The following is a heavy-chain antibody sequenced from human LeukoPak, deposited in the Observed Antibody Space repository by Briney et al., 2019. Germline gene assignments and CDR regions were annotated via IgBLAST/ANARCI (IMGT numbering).Heavy chain of an antibody. Sequence: ATVKISCKASGYTFTDYYMHWVQQAPGKGLEWMGRVDPEDGETIYAQKLQGRVTMTTDTSTSTAYMELRSLRSDDTAVYYCARDQGDSSSWPDYFDYWGQGTLVTVSS. V-gene: IGHV1-69-2*01. CDR2: VDPEDGET. D-gene: IGHD6-13*01. CDR1: GYTFTDYY. CDR3: ARDQGDSSSWPDYFDY. J-gene: IGHJ4*02.